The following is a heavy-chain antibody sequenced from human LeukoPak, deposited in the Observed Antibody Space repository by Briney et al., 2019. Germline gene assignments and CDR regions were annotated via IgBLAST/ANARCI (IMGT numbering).Heavy chain of an antibody. CDR2: IYYSGST. CDR3: ASPGSYSGYDYRFDS. D-gene: IGHD5-12*01. J-gene: IGHJ5*01. Sequence: SETLSLTCTVSGGSISSSSYYWGWIRQTPGKGLEWIGSIYYSGSTYYNPSLKSRVTISLDTSKNQFSLKLSSVTAADTAVYYCASPGSYSGYDYRFDSWGQGTLVTVSS. CDR1: GGSISSSSYY. V-gene: IGHV4-39*01.